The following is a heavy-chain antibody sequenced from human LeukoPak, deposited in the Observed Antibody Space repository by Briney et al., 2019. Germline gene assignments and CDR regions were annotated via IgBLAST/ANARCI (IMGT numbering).Heavy chain of an antibody. D-gene: IGHD3-10*01. CDR1: GFNFANHA. CDR3: ARDSITMVRGVSDY. Sequence: GGSLRLSCAASGFNFANHAMSWVRQTAGKRLEWVSAISGGGDITYYADSVKGRFTISRDNAKNSLYLQMNSLRAEDTALYYCARDSITMVRGVSDYWGQGTLVTVSS. V-gene: IGHV3-23*01. J-gene: IGHJ4*02. CDR2: ISGGGDIT.